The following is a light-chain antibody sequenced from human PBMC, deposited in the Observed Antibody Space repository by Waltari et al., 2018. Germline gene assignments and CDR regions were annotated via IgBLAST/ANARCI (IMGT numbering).Light chain of an antibody. CDR1: QSVGRS. CDR2: DAS. CDR3: LQRSNWPPT. Sequence: EVVLTQSPATLSLSPGDRATLSCRASQSVGRSLSWYQQKPGQPPRLLIDDASTRATVIPARISGSGSGTDFTLTIGSLEAEDVAVYFCLQRSNWPPTFGGGTTVEIK. V-gene: IGKV3-11*01. J-gene: IGKJ4*01.